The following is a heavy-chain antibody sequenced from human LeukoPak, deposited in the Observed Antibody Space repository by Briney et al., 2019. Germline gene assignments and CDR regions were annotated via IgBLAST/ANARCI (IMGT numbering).Heavy chain of an antibody. Sequence: GFLRLSCAASGFTFSSYAMSWVRQAPGKGLERVSTISSSGGSTPHADSVKGRFTISRDNSKNTLYLQMNSLRAEDSALYFCAKRGSSWYMVDYWGQGTLVTVSS. V-gene: IGHV3-23*01. D-gene: IGHD6-13*01. CDR2: ISSSGGST. CDR3: AKRGSSWYMVDY. J-gene: IGHJ4*02. CDR1: GFTFSSYA.